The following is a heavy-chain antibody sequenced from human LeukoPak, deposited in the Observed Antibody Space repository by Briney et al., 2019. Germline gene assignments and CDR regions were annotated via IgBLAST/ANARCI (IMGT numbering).Heavy chain of an antibody. CDR3: AQDVISTSGGYRGLFDS. CDR1: GCTFSTFI. Sequence: WSLIRSCSAGGCTFSTFIMRVVRQAPGKGLEWVSGISGSAGSTYYVDSVKGRFTISRDNPKNTLSLQMNSLGTEDTAVPYRAQDVISTSGGYRGLFDSGGQGTLVTVSS. CDR2: ISGSAGST. V-gene: IGHV3-23*01. J-gene: IGHJ4*02. D-gene: IGHD6-19*01.